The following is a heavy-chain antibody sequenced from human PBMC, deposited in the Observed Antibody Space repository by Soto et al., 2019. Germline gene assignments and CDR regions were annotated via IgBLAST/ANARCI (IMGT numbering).Heavy chain of an antibody. J-gene: IGHJ6*02. Sequence: QVQLQESGPGLVKPSETLSLTCTVSGGSISSYYWSWIRQPAGKGLEWIGRIYTSGSTNYNPSLKSRVTMSEDTSKNQFSLKLSSVTAADTAVYYWARVGRQYGSGRLHSGGGMDVWGQGTTVTVSS. CDR1: GGSISSYY. CDR2: IYTSGST. D-gene: IGHD3-10*01. V-gene: IGHV4-4*07. CDR3: ARVGRQYGSGRLHSGGGMDV.